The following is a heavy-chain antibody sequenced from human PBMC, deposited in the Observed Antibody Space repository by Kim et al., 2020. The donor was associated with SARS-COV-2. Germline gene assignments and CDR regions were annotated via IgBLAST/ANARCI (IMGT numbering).Heavy chain of an antibody. D-gene: IGHD3-3*01. CDR3: ARGGTYYDIDY. J-gene: IGHJ4*02. V-gene: IGHV3-30*03. Sequence: NKYYADYVKGRFTISRDNSRNTVYLQMNSLGREDTAFYYCARGGTYYDIDYWGQGTLVTVSS. CDR2: NK.